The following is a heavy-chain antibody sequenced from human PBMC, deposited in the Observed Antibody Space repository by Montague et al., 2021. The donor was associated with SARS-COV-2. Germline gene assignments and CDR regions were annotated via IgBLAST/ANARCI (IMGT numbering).Heavy chain of an antibody. CDR3: ARKGSGRSDLAY. CDR2: SFHTKST. CDR1: VSWNSGADR. J-gene: IGHJ4*02. Sequence: SETLSLTCSRLVSWNSGADRKSTRLHPRHHSLAYAVFSFHTKSTKYKPSLKSRVSMSVDKSWNQFSLRLTSVTAVDTAIYYCARKGSGRSDLAYWGQGTLVTVSS. D-gene: IGHD1-26*01. V-gene: IGHV4-28*01.